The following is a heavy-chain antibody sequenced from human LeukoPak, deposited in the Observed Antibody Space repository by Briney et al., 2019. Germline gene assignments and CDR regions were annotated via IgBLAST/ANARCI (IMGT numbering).Heavy chain of an antibody. CDR1: GFTFSGYA. CDR3: ARDLRRFAAYYFDY. D-gene: IGHD5/OR15-5a*01. Sequence: GGSLRLSCAASGFTFSGYAIHWVRQAPGKGLEWVAVISSDGRDKHHADSVKGRFTISRDNSKNTLYLQTNSLRAEDTAVYYCARDLRRFAAYYFDYWGQGTLVTVSS. V-gene: IGHV3-30*03. J-gene: IGHJ4*02. CDR2: ISSDGRDK.